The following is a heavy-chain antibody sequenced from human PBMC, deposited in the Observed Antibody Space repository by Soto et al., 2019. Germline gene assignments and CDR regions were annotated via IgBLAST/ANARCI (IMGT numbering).Heavy chain of an antibody. Sequence: GSLRLSCAASGFTFSSYAMSWVRQAPGKGLEWVSAISGSGGSTYYADSVKGRFTISRDNSKNTLYLQMNSLRAEDTAVYYCAEGGLLYDSSGSPRKGYAFDIWGQGTMVTVSS. CDR2: ISGSGGST. CDR1: GFTFSSYA. J-gene: IGHJ3*02. D-gene: IGHD3-22*01. V-gene: IGHV3-23*01. CDR3: AEGGLLYDSSGSPRKGYAFDI.